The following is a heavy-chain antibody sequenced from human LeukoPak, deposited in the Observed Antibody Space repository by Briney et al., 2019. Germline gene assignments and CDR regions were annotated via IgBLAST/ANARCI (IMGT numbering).Heavy chain of an antibody. CDR1: GGTFSSYA. CDR2: IIPIFGTA. D-gene: IGHD6-19*01. J-gene: IGHJ4*02. CDR3: ARDVGIAVAGYYFDY. V-gene: IGHV1-69*05. Sequence: SVKVSCKASGGTFSSYAISWVRQAPGQGLEWMGRIIPIFGTANCAQKFQGRVTITTDESTSTAYMELSSLRSEDTAVYYCARDVGIAVAGYYFDYWGQGTLVTVSS.